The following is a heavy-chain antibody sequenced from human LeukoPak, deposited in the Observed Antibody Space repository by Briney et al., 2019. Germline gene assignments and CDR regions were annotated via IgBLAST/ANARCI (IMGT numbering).Heavy chain of an antibody. Sequence: GGSLRLSCAASGFTFSNHAMTWVRQSAGKGLEWVSSITPSGGNTWYEDSVKGRFTISRDNSENTLYLQMDSLRAEDTALYYCAKYNSARYFDYWGQGSLVTVSS. V-gene: IGHV3-23*01. CDR3: AKYNSARYFDY. D-gene: IGHD6-19*01. J-gene: IGHJ4*01. CDR2: ITPSGGNT. CDR1: GFTFSNHA.